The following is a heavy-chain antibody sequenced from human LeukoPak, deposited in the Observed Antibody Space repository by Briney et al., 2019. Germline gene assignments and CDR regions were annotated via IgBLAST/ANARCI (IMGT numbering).Heavy chain of an antibody. V-gene: IGHV3-7*05. D-gene: IGHD3-10*01. CDR2: IKQDGSEK. J-gene: IGHJ2*01. CDR3: ARDHFGQNDWYFDL. CDR1: GFTFSSYW. Sequence: GGSLRLSCAASGFTFSSYWMSWVRQAPGKGLEWVANIKQDGSEKYYVDSVKGRFTISRDNAKNSLYLQMNSLRAEDTTLYYCARDHFGQNDWYFDLWGRGTLVTVSS.